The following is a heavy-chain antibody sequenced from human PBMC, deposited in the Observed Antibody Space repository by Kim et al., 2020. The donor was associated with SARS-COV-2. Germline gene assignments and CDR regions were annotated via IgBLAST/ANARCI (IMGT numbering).Heavy chain of an antibody. CDR2: IYYSGST. CDR1: GGSISSYY. J-gene: IGHJ3*02. V-gene: IGHV4-59*13. CDR3: ARFRYSTSCLGGSCPTHDAFDI. Sequence: SETLSLTCTVSGGSISSYYWSWIRQPPGKGLEWIGYIYYSGSTNYNPSLKSRVTISVDTSKNQFSLKLSSVTAADTAVYYCARFRYSTSCLGGSCPTHDAFDIWGQGTMVTVSS. D-gene: IGHD2-2*01.